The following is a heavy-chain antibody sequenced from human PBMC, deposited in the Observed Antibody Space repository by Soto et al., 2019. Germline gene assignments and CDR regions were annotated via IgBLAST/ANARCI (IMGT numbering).Heavy chain of an antibody. CDR2: IWYDGSNK. V-gene: IGHV3-33*01. J-gene: IGHJ4*02. D-gene: IGHD1-26*01. CDR1: GFTCRSYG. Sequence: GGSLRLSCTSSGFTCRSYGMHWVRQAPGKGLEWVAVIWYDGSNKYYADSVKGRFTISRDNSKNTLYLQMNSLRAEDTAVYYCARDFGIVAPLDYWGQGTLVTVSS. CDR3: ARDFGIVAPLDY.